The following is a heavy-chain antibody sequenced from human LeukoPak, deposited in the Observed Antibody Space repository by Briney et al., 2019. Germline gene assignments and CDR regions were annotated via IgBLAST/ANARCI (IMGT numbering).Heavy chain of an antibody. CDR3: ARGIKIAVASPYNHPMDV. D-gene: IGHD6-19*01. CDR2: ISESGRDT. J-gene: IGHJ6*03. Sequence: TGGSLRLSCAASGFIFSSYSMSWVRQAPGKGLEWVSAISESGRDTYYTDSVKGRFTISRDNSKSTLYLQMDSLRAEDTAVYYCARGIKIAVASPYNHPMDVWGKGTTVTVSS. V-gene: IGHV3-23*01. CDR1: GFIFSSYS.